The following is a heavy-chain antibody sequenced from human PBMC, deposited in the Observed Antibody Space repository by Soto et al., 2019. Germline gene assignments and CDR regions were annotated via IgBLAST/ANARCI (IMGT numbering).Heavy chain of an antibody. D-gene: IGHD3-10*01. J-gene: IGHJ6*03. CDR1: GFTFSSYS. CDR2: ISSSSSYI. Sequence: GGSLRLSCAASGFTFSSYSMNWVRQAPGKGLEWVSSISSSSSYIYYADSVKGRFTISRDNAKNSLYLQMNSLRAEDTAVYYCARDNELSMVRGVIRYYYMDVWGKGT. CDR3: ARDNELSMVRGVIRYYYMDV. V-gene: IGHV3-21*01.